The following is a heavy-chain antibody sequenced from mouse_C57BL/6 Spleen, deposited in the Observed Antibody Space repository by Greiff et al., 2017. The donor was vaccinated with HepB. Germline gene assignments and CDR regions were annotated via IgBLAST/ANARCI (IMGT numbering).Heavy chain of an antibody. CDR2: IYWDDDK. CDR3: ASHYYGSRGYAMDY. D-gene: IGHD1-1*01. V-gene: IGHV8-12*01. J-gene: IGHJ4*01. Sequence: QVTLKVSGPGILQSSQTLSLTCSFSGFSLSTSGMGVSWIRQPSGKGLEWLAHIYWDDDKRYNPSLKSRLTISKDTSRNQVFLKITRVATADTATYYCASHYYGSRGYAMDYWGQGTSVTVSS. CDR1: GFSLSTSGMG.